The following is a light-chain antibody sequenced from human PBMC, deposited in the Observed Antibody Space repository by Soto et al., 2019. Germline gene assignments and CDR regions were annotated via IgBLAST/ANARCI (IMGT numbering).Light chain of an antibody. CDR1: SSDVGGYNY. CDR3: SSYTSSYTGV. CDR2: EVT. V-gene: IGLV2-14*01. Sequence: QSALTQPASVSGSPGQSITISCTGTSSDVGGYNYVSWYQQHPGKAPKLMICEVTNRPSGVSNRFSGSKSGNTASLTISGLHAEDEADYYCSSYTSSYTGVFGGGTKLTVL. J-gene: IGLJ3*02.